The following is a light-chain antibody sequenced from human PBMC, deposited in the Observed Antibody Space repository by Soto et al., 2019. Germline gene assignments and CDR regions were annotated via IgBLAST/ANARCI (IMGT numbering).Light chain of an antibody. J-gene: IGKJ5*01. V-gene: IGKV3D-20*02. Sequence: ELVLTQSPGTLSLSPGERATLSCRASQSVSSSYLAWYQQKPGQAPRLLIYGASSRATGIPDRFSGSGSGTDFTLTISSLEPEDFAVYYCQQGSNWPITFGPGTRLEIK. CDR1: QSVSSSY. CDR3: QQGSNWPIT. CDR2: GAS.